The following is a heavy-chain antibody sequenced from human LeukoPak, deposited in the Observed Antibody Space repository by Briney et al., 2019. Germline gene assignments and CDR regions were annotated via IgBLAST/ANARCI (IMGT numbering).Heavy chain of an antibody. CDR3: GVESGEYSYGYIAPR. CDR2: IYYSGST. D-gene: IGHD5-18*01. V-gene: IGHV4-39*07. Sequence: SETLSLTCTVSGGSISSSSYYWGWIRQPPGKGLEWIGSIYYSGSTYYNPSLKSRVTISVDTSKNQFSLKLSSVTAADTAVYYCGVESGEYSYGYIAPRGGQGTLVTVSS. J-gene: IGHJ4*02. CDR1: GGSISSSSYY.